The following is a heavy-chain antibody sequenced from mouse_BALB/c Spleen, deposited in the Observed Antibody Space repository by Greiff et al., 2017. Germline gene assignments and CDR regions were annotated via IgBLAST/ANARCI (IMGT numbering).Heavy chain of an antibody. CDR2: ISDGGSYT. Sequence: EVKLVESGGGLVKPGGSLKLSCAASGFTFSDYYMYWVRQTPEKRLEWVATISDGGSYTYYPDSVKGRFTISRDNAKNNLYLQMSSLKSEDTAMYYCARGEHWYDEGGAMDYWGQGTSVTVSS. J-gene: IGHJ4*01. D-gene: IGHD2-14*01. CDR3: ARGEHWYDEGGAMDY. V-gene: IGHV5-4*02. CDR1: GFTFSDYY.